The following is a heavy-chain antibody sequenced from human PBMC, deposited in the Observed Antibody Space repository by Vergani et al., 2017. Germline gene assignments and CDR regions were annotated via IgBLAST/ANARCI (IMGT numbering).Heavy chain of an antibody. D-gene: IGHD5-18*01. CDR1: GFIFSSYG. V-gene: IGHV3-30*02. J-gene: IGHJ3*02. CDR2: IRYDGSNK. CDR3: AREAGYSYGEDQYAFDI. Sequence: QVQLVESGGGVVQPGGSLRLSCAASGFIFSSYGMHWVRQAPGKGLEWVAFIRYDGSNKYYADSVKGRFTISRDNSKNTLYLQMNSLRAEDTAVYYCAREAGYSYGEDQYAFDIWGQGTMVTVSS.